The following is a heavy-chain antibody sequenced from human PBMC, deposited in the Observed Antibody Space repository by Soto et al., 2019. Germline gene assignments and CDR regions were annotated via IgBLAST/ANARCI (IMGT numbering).Heavy chain of an antibody. CDR3: ERGDYDFWTTYYTDFDF. CDR2: INPNTGGT. Sequence: ASVKVSCKASGYTFTGYYMHWVRQAPGHGLEWMGWINPNTGGTNYAQKFQDRVTMTRDRSISTAYMELSSLRSDDTAVFYCERGDYDFWTTYYTDFDFWGQGPVVTVPP. CDR1: GYTFTGYY. J-gene: IGHJ4*02. V-gene: IGHV1-2*02. D-gene: IGHD3-3*01.